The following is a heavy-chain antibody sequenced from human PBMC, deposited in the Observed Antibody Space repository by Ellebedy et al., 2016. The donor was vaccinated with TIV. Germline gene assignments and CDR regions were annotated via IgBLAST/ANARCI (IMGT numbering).Heavy chain of an antibody. CDR1: GGTFSSYA. J-gene: IGHJ5*02. CDR3: ARVARDGYNLSWFDP. Sequence: ASVKVSCKASGGTFSSYAISWVRQAPGQGLEWMGRIIPILGIANYAQKFQGRVTITADKSTSTAYMELSSLRSEDTAVYYCARVARDGYNLSWFDPWGQGTLVTVSS. V-gene: IGHV1-69*04. CDR2: IIPILGIA. D-gene: IGHD5-24*01.